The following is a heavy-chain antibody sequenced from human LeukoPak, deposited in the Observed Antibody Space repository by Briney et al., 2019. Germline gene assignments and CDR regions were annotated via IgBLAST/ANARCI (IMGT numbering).Heavy chain of an antibody. CDR3: ARAYYGSGGRTYYFDY. CDR1: GYTFTGYY. D-gene: IGHD3-10*01. J-gene: IGHJ4*02. Sequence: ASVKVSCKASGYTFTGYYMHWVRQAPGQGLEWMGWINPNSGGTNYAQKFQGRVTMTRDTSISTACMELSRLRSDDTAVYYCARAYYGSGGRTYYFDYWGQGTLVTVSS. CDR2: INPNSGGT. V-gene: IGHV1-2*02.